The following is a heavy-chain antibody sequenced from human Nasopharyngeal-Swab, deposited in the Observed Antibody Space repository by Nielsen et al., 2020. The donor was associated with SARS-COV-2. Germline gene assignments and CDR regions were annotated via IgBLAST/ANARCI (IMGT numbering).Heavy chain of an antibody. Sequence: ASVKVSCKASGYTFTSHYIQWVRQAPGQGLEWMGIINPSSGSTSYAQKFQGRVTMTRDTSTSTVYMDLSSLRSEDTAVYYCARETLDNYDLPLGMDVWGQGTTVTVSS. CDR1: GYTFTSHY. D-gene: IGHD3-3*01. CDR2: INPSSGST. V-gene: IGHV1-46*01. J-gene: IGHJ6*02. CDR3: ARETLDNYDLPLGMDV.